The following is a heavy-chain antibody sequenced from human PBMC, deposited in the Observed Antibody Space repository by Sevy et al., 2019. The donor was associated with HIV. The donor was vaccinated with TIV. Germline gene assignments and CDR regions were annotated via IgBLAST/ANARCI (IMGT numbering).Heavy chain of an antibody. D-gene: IGHD3-3*01. CDR3: ARGKHVSDYYGSFDY. J-gene: IGHJ4*02. CDR1: GLSVSDNF. Sequence: GSLRLSCAASGLSVSDNFMSWVRQAPGKGLEWVSVIYIGHNTYYADSVKGRFTISRDNAENTLFLQMNSLRVEDTAVYYCARGKHVSDYYGSFDYWGQGTLVTVSS. V-gene: IGHV3-53*01. CDR2: IYIGHNT.